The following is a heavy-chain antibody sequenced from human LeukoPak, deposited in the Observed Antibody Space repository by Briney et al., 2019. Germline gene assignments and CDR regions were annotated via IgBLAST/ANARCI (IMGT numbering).Heavy chain of an antibody. V-gene: IGHV4-4*07. CDR2: IYTRGST. J-gene: IGHJ5*02. Sequence: PSETLSLTCTVSGGSISSYYWSWIRQPAGKGLEWIGRIYTRGSTNYNPSLKSRVTMSVDTSKNQFSLKLSSVTAADTAVYYCARDGSSSWYSVGWFDPWGQGTLVTVSS. CDR1: GGSISSYY. D-gene: IGHD6-13*01. CDR3: ARDGSSSWYSVGWFDP.